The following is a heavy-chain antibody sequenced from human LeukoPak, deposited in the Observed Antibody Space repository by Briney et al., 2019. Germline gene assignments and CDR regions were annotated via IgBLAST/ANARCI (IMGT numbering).Heavy chain of an antibody. Sequence: ASVKVSCKASGYTFTGYYMHWVRQAPGQGLEWMGWINPNSGGTNYAQKFQGRVTMTRDTSISTAYMELSRLRSDDTAVYYCAGGYCSSTSCYLYWFDPWGQGTLVTVSS. D-gene: IGHD2-2*01. CDR2: INPNSGGT. CDR1: GYTFTGYY. CDR3: AGGYCSSTSCYLYWFDP. J-gene: IGHJ5*02. V-gene: IGHV1-2*02.